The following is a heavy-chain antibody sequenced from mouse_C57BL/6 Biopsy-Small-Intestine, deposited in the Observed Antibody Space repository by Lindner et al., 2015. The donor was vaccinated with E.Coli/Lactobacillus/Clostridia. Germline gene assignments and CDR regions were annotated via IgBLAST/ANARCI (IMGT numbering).Heavy chain of an antibody. CDR1: GYAFSRYA. V-gene: IGHV9-3*02. CDR2: INPNTGNP. D-gene: IGHD1-1*01. CDR3: ARDATFYQFDPTGYYYAWFDP. J-gene: IGHJ4*01. Sequence: VKVSCKASGYAFSRYAINWVRQAPGQGLEWMGWINPNTGNPTYAQGFTGRFVFSLDTSVSTAYLQINGLKSEDTAVYYCARDATFYQFDPTGYYYAWFDPWGQGTLVTVSS.